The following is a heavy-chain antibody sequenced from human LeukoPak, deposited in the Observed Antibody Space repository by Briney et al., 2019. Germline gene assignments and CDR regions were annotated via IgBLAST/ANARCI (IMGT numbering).Heavy chain of an antibody. CDR1: GFTSSGYG. Sequence: GGSLRLSCAASGFTSSGYGMHWVRQAPGKGLEWVAAISYDGNKKYCAESVKGRFTISRDNSRNTLWLQMSSLRAEDTAVYYCAKDSVYCSSTSCYAYYGMDVWGQGTTVTVSS. CDR3: AKDSVYCSSTSCYAYYGMDV. V-gene: IGHV3-30*18. J-gene: IGHJ6*02. CDR2: ISYDGNKK. D-gene: IGHD2-2*01.